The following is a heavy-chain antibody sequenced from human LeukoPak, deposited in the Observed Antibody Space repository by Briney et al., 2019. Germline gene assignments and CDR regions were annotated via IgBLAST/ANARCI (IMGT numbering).Heavy chain of an antibody. CDR1: GFTFDDYG. J-gene: IGHJ6*02. Sequence: GGSLRLSCAASGFTFDDYGMSWVRQAPGKGLEWVSGINWNGGSTGYADSVKGRFTSSRDNAKNSLYLQMNSLRAEDTALYHCARARMRSGSYYRLDYYYGMDVWGQGTTVTVSS. CDR3: ARARMRSGSYYRLDYYYGMDV. D-gene: IGHD3-10*01. CDR2: INWNGGST. V-gene: IGHV3-20*01.